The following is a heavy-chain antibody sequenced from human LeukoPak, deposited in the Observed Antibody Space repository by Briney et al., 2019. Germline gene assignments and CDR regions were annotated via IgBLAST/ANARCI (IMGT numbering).Heavy chain of an antibody. V-gene: IGHV1-18*01. CDR1: GYTFTSYG. Sequence: GASVNVSCKASGYTFTSYGISWVRQAPGRGLEWMGWISAYNGNTNYAQKLQGRVTMTTDTSTSTAYMELRSLRSDDTAVYYCARSPAYYYDSSGYYSQWWGQGTLVTVSS. D-gene: IGHD3-22*01. J-gene: IGHJ4*02. CDR3: ARSPAYYYDSSGYYSQW. CDR2: ISAYNGNT.